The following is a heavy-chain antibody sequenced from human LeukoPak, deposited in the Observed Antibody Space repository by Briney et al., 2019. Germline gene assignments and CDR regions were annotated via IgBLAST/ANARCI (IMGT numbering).Heavy chain of an antibody. V-gene: IGHV3-23*01. CDR3: ARGYCSSTSCYGAFDI. Sequence: PGGSLRLSCAASGFTFSSYAMSWVRQAPGKGLEWVSAISGSGSSTYYADSVKGRFTISRDNSKNTLYLQMNSLRAEDTAVYYCARGYCSSTSCYGAFDIWGQGTMVTVSS. CDR2: ISGSGSST. J-gene: IGHJ3*02. D-gene: IGHD2-2*01. CDR1: GFTFSSYA.